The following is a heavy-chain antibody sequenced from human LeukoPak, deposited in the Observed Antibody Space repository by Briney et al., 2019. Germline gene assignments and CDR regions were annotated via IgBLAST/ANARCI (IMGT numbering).Heavy chain of an antibody. J-gene: IGHJ4*02. V-gene: IGHV3-7*01. D-gene: IGHD3-3*01. Sequence: GGSLRLSCAASGFTFNTFWMSWVRQAPGKGLEWVANINQEGSEQYYVDSVKGRFTISRDNAKNTLSLQMHSLRVEDTAIYYCARDFLLFGVVVPNDFWGQGTMVAVSS. CDR1: GFTFNTFW. CDR3: ARDFLLFGVVVPNDF. CDR2: INQEGSEQ.